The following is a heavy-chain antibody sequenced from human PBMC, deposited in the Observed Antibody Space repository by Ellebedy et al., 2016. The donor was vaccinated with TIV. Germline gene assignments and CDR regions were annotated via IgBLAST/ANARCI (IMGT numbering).Heavy chain of an antibody. CDR1: GFSLTNYA. Sequence: PGGSLRLSCAASGFSLTNYAMHWVRQAPGKGLEWVGVISSDGSNQYYGGSVKGRFTISRDNSKNTLYLQMNSLRAEDTAVYYCARDTRPSYYYGSGSYYQDPWGQGALVTVSS. CDR2: ISSDGSNQ. D-gene: IGHD3-10*01. V-gene: IGHV3-30*01. CDR3: ARDTRPSYYYGSGSYYQDP. J-gene: IGHJ5*02.